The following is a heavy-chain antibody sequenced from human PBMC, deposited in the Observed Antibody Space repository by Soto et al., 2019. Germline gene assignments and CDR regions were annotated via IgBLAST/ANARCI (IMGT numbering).Heavy chain of an antibody. Sequence: EVQLVESGGGLVKPGGSLRLSCAASGFTFSNAWMSWVRQAPGKGLEWVGRIKSKTDGGTTDYAAPVKGRFTISRDDSKNTLYLQMNSLKTEDTAVYYCTTDQGIVATMGIDYWGQGTLVTVSS. CDR2: IKSKTDGGTT. CDR1: GFTFSNAW. V-gene: IGHV3-15*01. D-gene: IGHD5-12*01. J-gene: IGHJ4*02. CDR3: TTDQGIVATMGIDY.